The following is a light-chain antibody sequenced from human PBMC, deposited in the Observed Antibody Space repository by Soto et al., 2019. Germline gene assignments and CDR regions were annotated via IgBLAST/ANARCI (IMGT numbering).Light chain of an antibody. CDR3: QQYAASPRT. V-gene: IGKV3-20*01. CDR2: GVS. CDR1: QSVISNY. Sequence: EIVLTQSPGTLSLSPRERATLSCRASQSVISNYLAWYQHRPGQAPRLLIYGVSNRAPGIPDRFSGSGSGTHFTLTISSLEPEDFAVYYCQQYAASPRTFGRGNQVEVK. J-gene: IGKJ1*01.